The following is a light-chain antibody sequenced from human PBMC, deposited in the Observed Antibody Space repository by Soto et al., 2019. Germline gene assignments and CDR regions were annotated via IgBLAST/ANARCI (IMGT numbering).Light chain of an antibody. J-gene: IGKJ3*01. V-gene: IGKV1-39*01. CDR1: QSISSY. CDR3: QQSYSTPFT. CDR2: AAS. Sequence: DIQMTQSPSSLSASVGDRVTITCRASQSISSYLNWYQQKPGKAPKLLIYAASSLQSGVPSRFSGSGSGTDVPLTISRLQPEDFATYYCQQSYSTPFTFGPGTKVDIK.